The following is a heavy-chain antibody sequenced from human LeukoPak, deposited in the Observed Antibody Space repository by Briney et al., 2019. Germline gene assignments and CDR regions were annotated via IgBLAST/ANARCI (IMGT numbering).Heavy chain of an antibody. CDR1: GFTFSTHA. J-gene: IGHJ6*03. Sequence: GGSQTLSCGASGFTFSTHAMRWVRQTPEKGLEWVSSASCSGSSTYYADSVKGRFTISRDNSQNTLYLQINGVRAEDTAVYYCVKGRGTVTYYMAVWGKGTMVTVSS. CDR2: ASCSGSST. V-gene: IGHV3-23*01. CDR3: VKGRGTVTYYMAV. D-gene: IGHD4-17*01.